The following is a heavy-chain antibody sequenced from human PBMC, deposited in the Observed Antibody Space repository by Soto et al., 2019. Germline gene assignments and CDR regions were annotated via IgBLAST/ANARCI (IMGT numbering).Heavy chain of an antibody. CDR3: ARYNWNYGSLLY. Sequence: ASVKFSCKASGYTFTGYYMHLVRQAPGQGLDWMGCINPNSGVTNYAQKFQVRVTMTRDTSISTAYMELSRLRSYDTAVYYCARYNWNYGSLLYWGQGTLVTVSS. V-gene: IGHV1-2*02. CDR1: GYTFTGYY. D-gene: IGHD1-7*01. CDR2: INPNSGVT. J-gene: IGHJ4*02.